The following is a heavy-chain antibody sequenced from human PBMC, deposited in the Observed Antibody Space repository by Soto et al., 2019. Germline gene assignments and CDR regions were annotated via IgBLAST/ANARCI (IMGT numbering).Heavy chain of an antibody. CDR2: IIPIFGTA. J-gene: IGHJ3*02. CDR1: GGTFSSYA. D-gene: IGHD3-10*01. CDR3: ASGDWITMVRGVIIFYAFEI. Sequence: SVKVSCKASGGTFSSYAISWVRQAPGQGLEWMGGIIPIFGTANYAQKFQGRVTITADESTSTAYMELSSLRSEDTAVYYCASGDWITMVRGVIIFYAFEIWGQGTMVTVSS. V-gene: IGHV1-69*13.